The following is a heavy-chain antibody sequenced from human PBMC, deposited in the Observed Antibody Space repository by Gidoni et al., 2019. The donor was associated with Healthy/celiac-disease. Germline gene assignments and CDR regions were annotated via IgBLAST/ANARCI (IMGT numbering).Heavy chain of an antibody. CDR1: GFTFSSYG. CDR2: ISYDGSNK. CDR3: AKDQRGIAVAGTRSGYGMDV. V-gene: IGHV3-30*18. Sequence: QVQLVESGGGVVQPGRSLRLPCAASGFTFSSYGMHWVRQAPGKGLEWVAVISYDGSNKYYADSVKGRFTISRDNSKNTLYLQMNSLRAEDTAVYYCAKDQRGIAVAGTRSGYGMDVWGQGTTVTVSS. J-gene: IGHJ6*02. D-gene: IGHD6-19*01.